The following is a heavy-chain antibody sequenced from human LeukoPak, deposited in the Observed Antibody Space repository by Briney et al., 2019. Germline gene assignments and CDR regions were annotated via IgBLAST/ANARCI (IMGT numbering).Heavy chain of an antibody. CDR1: GFTVSTNC. Sequence: GGSLRLSCAASGFTVSTNCMTWVRQAPGKGLEWVSTIYSGGTTYYADSVMGRFTISRHNSRNTLYLQMNSLRAEDTAVYYCARAGHVITMIVVLDAFDIWGQGTMVTVSS. CDR3: ARAGHVITMIVVLDAFDI. J-gene: IGHJ3*02. V-gene: IGHV3-53*04. CDR2: IYSGGTT. D-gene: IGHD3-22*01.